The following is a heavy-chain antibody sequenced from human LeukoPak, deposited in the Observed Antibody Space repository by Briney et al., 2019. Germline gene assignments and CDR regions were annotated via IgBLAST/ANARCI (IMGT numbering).Heavy chain of an antibody. Sequence: SETLSLTCTVSGGSISSSSYYWSWIRQPPGKGLEWIGEINHSGSTNYNPSLKSRVTISVDTSKNQFSLKLSSVTAADTAVYYCASLRERSYYARGFDYWGQGTLVTVSS. J-gene: IGHJ4*02. CDR2: INHSGST. CDR3: ASLRERSYYARGFDY. V-gene: IGHV4-39*01. CDR1: GGSISSSSYY. D-gene: IGHD1-26*01.